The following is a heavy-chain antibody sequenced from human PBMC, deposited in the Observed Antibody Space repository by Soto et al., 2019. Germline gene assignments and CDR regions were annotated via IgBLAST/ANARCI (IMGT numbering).Heavy chain of an antibody. Sequence: SETLSLTCTVSGGSISSSSYYWGWIRQPPGKGLEWIGSIYYSGSTYHNPSPKSRVTISVDTSRNQFSLKVNSVTAADTAMYYCARRAVVAVTGSLDNWLDPWGQGTTVTVS. V-gene: IGHV4-39*07. CDR2: IYYSGST. D-gene: IGHD2-21*01. J-gene: IGHJ5*02. CDR1: GGSISSSSYY. CDR3: ARRAVVAVTGSLDNWLDP.